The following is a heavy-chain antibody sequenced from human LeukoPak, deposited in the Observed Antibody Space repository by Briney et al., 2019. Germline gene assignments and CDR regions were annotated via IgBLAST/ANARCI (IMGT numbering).Heavy chain of an antibody. V-gene: IGHV3-23*01. CDR2: ISGGGGST. D-gene: IGHD3-22*01. Sequence: PGGSLRLSCAASGFTFSSYAMSWVRQAPGKGLEWVSAISGGGGSTYYADSVKGRFTISRDSSKITLYLQLNNLRAEDTAVYYCARDPFPEYYDSSGYYPPFFDYWGQGTLVTVSS. CDR1: GFTFSSYA. CDR3: ARDPFPEYYDSSGYYPPFFDY. J-gene: IGHJ4*02.